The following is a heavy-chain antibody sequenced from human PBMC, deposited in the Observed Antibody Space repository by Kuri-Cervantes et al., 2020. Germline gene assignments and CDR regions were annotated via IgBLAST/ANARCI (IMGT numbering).Heavy chain of an antibody. CDR1: GFTFSSYV. J-gene: IGHJ4*02. CDR2: ISYDGSNK. V-gene: IGHV3-30-3*01. Sequence: GGSLRLSCAASGFTFSSYVMHWVRQAPGKGLEWVAVISYDGSNKYYADSVKGRFTISRDNSKNTLYLQMNSLRAEDTAVYYCARAGGWSSTFDYWGQGTLVTVSS. D-gene: IGHD6-19*01. CDR3: ARAGGWSSTFDY.